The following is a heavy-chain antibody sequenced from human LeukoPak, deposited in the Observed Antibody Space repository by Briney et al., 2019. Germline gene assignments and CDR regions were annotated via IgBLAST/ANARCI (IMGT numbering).Heavy chain of an antibody. J-gene: IGHJ3*02. V-gene: IGHV1-69*13. D-gene: IGHD2-2*01. Sequence: ASGKVSCKASGGTFSSYAISWVRQAPGQGLEWMGGISPIFGTANYAQKFQGRDTITADESTSTAYMELSSLRSEDTAVYYCAREMGYCSSTSCPGAFDIWGQGTMVTVSS. CDR1: GGTFSSYA. CDR3: AREMGYCSSTSCPGAFDI. CDR2: ISPIFGTA.